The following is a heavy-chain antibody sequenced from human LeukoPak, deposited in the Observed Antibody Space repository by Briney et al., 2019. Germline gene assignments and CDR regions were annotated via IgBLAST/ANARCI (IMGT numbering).Heavy chain of an antibody. Sequence: PGGPLRLSCAASGFTFSSSAMSWVRRAPGRGLQWVSTIRASGGSTYYADSVKGRFTISRDNSKNTLYLQMNSLRAEDTAVYYCAKDPETRSYYNAYYFDYWGQGTLVTVSS. CDR2: IRASGGST. D-gene: IGHD3-10*01. CDR1: GFTFSSSA. CDR3: AKDPETRSYYNAYYFDY. J-gene: IGHJ4*02. V-gene: IGHV3-23*01.